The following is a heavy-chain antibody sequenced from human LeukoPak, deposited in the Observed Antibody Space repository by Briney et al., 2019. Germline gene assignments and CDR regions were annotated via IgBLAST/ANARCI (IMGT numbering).Heavy chain of an antibody. D-gene: IGHD1-26*01. CDR2: IYSGGST. CDR3: ASSRGREFDY. V-gene: IGHV3-66*01. CDR1: GLTVSGNN. J-gene: IGHJ4*02. Sequence: PGGSLRLSFAASGLTVSGNNLSWVGQAPGKGLEWVSVIYSGGSTYYADSVKGRFTISRDNSKNTLYLQMNSLRAEDTAVYYCASSRGREFDYWGQGTLVTVSS.